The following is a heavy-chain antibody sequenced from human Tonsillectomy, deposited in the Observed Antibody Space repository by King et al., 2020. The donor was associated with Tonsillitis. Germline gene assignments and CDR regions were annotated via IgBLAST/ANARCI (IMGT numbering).Heavy chain of an antibody. J-gene: IGHJ4*02. CDR1: GFTVNNYG. CDR3: ARTYFYDSSGLHFDY. Sequence: VQLVESGGDVVQPGRSLGLSCAASGFTVNNYGMHWVRQAPGKGLEWVAGMWYDGRNIFFADSVKGRFTISRYNSENTLYLQMNSLRAEDTAVYYYARTYFYDSSGLHFDYWGQGALVTVSS. D-gene: IGHD3-22*01. CDR2: MWYDGRNI. V-gene: IGHV3-33*01.